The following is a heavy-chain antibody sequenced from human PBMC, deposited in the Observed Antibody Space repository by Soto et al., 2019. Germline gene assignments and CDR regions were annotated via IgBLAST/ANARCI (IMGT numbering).Heavy chain of an antibody. CDR2: IYGGGTT. D-gene: IGHD6-19*01. CDR3: VQTTGWPGFDF. Sequence: EVQLVESGGGLIQPGGSLRLSCAASGFAVSSKYMTWVRQAPGKGLEWVSVIYGGGTTYYADSVKGRFTISRDTSKNTLYLQMNSLRAEATAVDYCVQTTGWPGFDFWGQGTLVTVSS. V-gene: IGHV3-53*01. CDR1: GFAVSSKY. J-gene: IGHJ4*02.